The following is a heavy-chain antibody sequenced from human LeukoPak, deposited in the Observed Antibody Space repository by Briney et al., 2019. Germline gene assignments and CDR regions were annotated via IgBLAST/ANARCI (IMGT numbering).Heavy chain of an antibody. CDR3: AAPGSGSSNFDY. CDR1: GGTFSSYA. V-gene: IGHV1-69*05. D-gene: IGHD1-26*01. J-gene: IGHJ4*02. CDR2: IIPIFGTA. Sequence: GASVKVSCRASGGTFSSYAISWVRQAPGQGLEWMGGIIPIFGTANYAQKFQGRVTITTDESMSTAYMELSSLRSEDTAVYYCAAPGSGSSNFDYWGQGTLVTVSS.